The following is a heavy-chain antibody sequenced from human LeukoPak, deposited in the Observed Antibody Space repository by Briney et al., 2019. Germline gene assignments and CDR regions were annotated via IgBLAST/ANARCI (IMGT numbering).Heavy chain of an antibody. D-gene: IGHD3-22*01. CDR1: GGSISSGGYS. CDR2: IYHSGST. CDR3: ARTPPDYYDSSGYPPHDAFDI. J-gene: IGHJ3*02. Sequence: SQTLSLTCAVSGGSISSGGYSWSWIRQPPGKGLEWIVYIYHSGSTYYNPSLKSRVTISVDRSKNQFSLKLSSVTAADTAVYYCARTPPDYYDSSGYPPHDAFDIWGQGTMVTVSS. V-gene: IGHV4-30-2*01.